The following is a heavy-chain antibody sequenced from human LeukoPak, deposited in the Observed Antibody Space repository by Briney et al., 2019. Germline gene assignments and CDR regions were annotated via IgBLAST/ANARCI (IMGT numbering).Heavy chain of an antibody. V-gene: IGHV3-11*04. Sequence: GGSLRLSCAASGFIFSDYYMAWIRQAPGKGPECVSYMSGSGDGIHYADSVKGRFTISRDNAKQSLFLQMNSLRAEDTGVYYCGRWNLALDLWGQGVMVTVSS. CDR3: GRWNLALDL. CDR1: GFIFSDYY. J-gene: IGHJ5*02. D-gene: IGHD1-1*01. CDR2: MSGSGDGI.